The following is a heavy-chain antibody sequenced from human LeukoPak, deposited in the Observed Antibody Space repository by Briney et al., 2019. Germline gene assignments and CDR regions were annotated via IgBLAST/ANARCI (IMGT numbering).Heavy chain of an antibody. CDR2: INPSGGST. J-gene: IGHJ4*02. CDR3: ARESDYYDSSGYIGRYFDY. CDR1: GYTFTSYY. D-gene: IGHD3-22*01. V-gene: IGHV1-46*01. Sequence: ASVKVSCKASGYTFTSYYMHWVRQAPGQGLEWMGIINPSGGSTSYAQKFQGRVTMTRDMSTSTVYMELSSLRSEDTAVCYCARESDYYDSSGYIGRYFDYWGQGTLVTVSS.